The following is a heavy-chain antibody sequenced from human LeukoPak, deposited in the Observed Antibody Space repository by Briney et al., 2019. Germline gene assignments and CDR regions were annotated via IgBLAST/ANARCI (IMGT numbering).Heavy chain of an antibody. CDR2: TYYRSKWYN. CDR3: ARGYCSGGSCYSGILNWFDP. V-gene: IGHV6-1*01. J-gene: IGHJ5*02. Sequence: SQTLSLTCAISGDSFSSNSAAWNWIRQSPSRGLEWLGRTYYRSKWYNDYAVSVKSRITINPDTSKNQFSLQLNSVTPEDTAVYYCARGYCSGGSCYSGILNWFDPWGQGTLVTVSS. CDR1: GDSFSSNSAA. D-gene: IGHD2-15*01.